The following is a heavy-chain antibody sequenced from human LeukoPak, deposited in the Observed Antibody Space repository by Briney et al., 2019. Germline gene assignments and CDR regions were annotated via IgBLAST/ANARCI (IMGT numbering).Heavy chain of an antibody. Sequence: SETLSLTCTVSGGSISGGYYLSWIRQPPGKGLEWIGYIHHSGSTYYNPSLKSRVTISVDRSKNQFSLKLSSVTAADTAVYYCARSKFLEWLSWDWDSFYFDYWGQGTLVTVSS. CDR1: GGSISGGYY. J-gene: IGHJ4*02. CDR2: IHHSGST. CDR3: ARSKFLEWLSWDWDSFYFDY. V-gene: IGHV4-30-2*02. D-gene: IGHD3-3*01.